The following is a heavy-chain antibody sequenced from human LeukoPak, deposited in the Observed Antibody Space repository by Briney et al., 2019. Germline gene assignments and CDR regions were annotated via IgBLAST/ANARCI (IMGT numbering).Heavy chain of an antibody. J-gene: IGHJ4*02. CDR2: IYYSGST. Sequence: PSETLSLTCTVSGGSISSSYWSWIRQPPGKGLEWIGNIYYSGSTNYNPSLKSRVTISVDTSKNQFSLRLSPVTATDTAVYYCARDDYGDFFFDSWGQGTLVTVSS. CDR1: GGSISSSY. D-gene: IGHD4-17*01. V-gene: IGHV4-59*01. CDR3: ARDDYGDFFFDS.